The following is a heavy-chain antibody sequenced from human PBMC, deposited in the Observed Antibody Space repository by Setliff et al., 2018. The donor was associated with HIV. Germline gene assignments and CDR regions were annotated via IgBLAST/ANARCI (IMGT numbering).Heavy chain of an antibody. CDR2: ISYDGINK. CDR3: ARVQQQLLQEDDYFDY. V-gene: IGHV3-30*03. CDR1: GFTFSSYS. J-gene: IGHJ4*02. Sequence: PGGSLRLSCAASGFTFSSYSMNWVRQAPGKGLEWVAVISYDGINKYYADSVKGRLTLSRDNFRNTLYLQMNSLRPEDTAVYYCARVQQQLLQEDDYFDYWGQGTLVTVSS. D-gene: IGHD6-13*01.